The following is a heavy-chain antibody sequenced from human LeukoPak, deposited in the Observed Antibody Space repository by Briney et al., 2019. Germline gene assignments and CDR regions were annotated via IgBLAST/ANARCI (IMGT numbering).Heavy chain of an antibody. Sequence: SVKVSCKASGGTFSSYAISWVRQAPGQGLEWMGGIIPIFGTANYAQKFQGRVTITTDESTSTAYMELSSLRSEDTAVYYCARDPRYCSSTSCCRSWFDPWGQGTLVTVSS. D-gene: IGHD2-2*01. CDR3: ARDPRYCSSTSCCRSWFDP. CDR2: IIPIFGTA. CDR1: GGTFSSYA. V-gene: IGHV1-69*05. J-gene: IGHJ5*02.